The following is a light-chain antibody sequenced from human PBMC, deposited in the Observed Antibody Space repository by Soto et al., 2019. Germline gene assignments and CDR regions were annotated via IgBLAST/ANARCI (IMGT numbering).Light chain of an antibody. CDR3: QQYGTSP. CDR1: QSLTKSF. Sequence: EFVLTQSPGTLSFSPGERATLSCRASQSLTKSFIAWYQQKPGQAPRLLIYDASSRASGIPDRFSGSGSGTDFTLTISRLEPEDFAVYYCQQYGTSPFGQGTRLEI. CDR2: DAS. J-gene: IGKJ5*01. V-gene: IGKV3-20*01.